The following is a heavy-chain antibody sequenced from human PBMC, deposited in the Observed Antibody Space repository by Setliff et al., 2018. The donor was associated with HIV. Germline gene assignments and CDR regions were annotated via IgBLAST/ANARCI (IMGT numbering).Heavy chain of an antibody. CDR3: ARGTLWSSGYYLYWYLDL. V-gene: IGHV4-61*02. Sequence: LSLTCTVSGDSINSDNYYWSWIRQPAGKGLEWIGRIYTSGTTNYNPSLKTRVTFSVDTSKNQFSLRLSSVTAADTAVYYCARGTLWSSGYYLYWYLDLWGRGTLVTVSS. CDR2: IYTSGTT. CDR1: GDSINSDNYY. D-gene: IGHD3-22*01. J-gene: IGHJ2*01.